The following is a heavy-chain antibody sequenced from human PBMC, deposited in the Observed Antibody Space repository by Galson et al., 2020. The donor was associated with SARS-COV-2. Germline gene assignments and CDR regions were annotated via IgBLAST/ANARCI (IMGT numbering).Heavy chain of an antibody. CDR1: GGYIRSSNYY. J-gene: IGHJ5*02. CDR3: ARDATSSGWYNWFDP. V-gene: IGHV4-39*07. Sequence: SQTLSLTCTVSGGYIRSSNYYWGWIRQPPGKGLEWIGSVLNSGTTHYSPSLQSRVTISVDTSKNQFSLNLNSVTAADTAMYYCARDATSSGWYNWFDPWGQGTLVTVSS. CDR2: VLNSGTT. D-gene: IGHD6-19*01.